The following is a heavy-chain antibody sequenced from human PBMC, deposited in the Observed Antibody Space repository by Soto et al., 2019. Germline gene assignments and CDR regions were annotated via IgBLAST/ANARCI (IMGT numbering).Heavy chain of an antibody. CDR1: GFTFSSYG. V-gene: IGHV3-30*18. CDR2: ISYDGSNK. J-gene: IGHJ4*02. Sequence: QVQLVESGGGVVQPGRSLRLSYAASGFTFSSYGMHWVRQAPGKGLEWVAVISYDGSNKYYADSVKGRFTISRDNSKNTLYLQMNSLRAEDTAVYYCAKERYSSGWSYYFDYWGQGTLVTVSS. D-gene: IGHD6-19*01. CDR3: AKERYSSGWSYYFDY.